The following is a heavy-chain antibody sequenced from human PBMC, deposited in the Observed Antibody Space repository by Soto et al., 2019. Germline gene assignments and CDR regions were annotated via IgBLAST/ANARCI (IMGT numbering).Heavy chain of an antibody. CDR2: ISSSGSTI. CDR1: GFTFSSYE. V-gene: IGHV3-48*03. CDR3: ARDPPLSVLVVVATDDF. J-gene: IGHJ4*02. D-gene: IGHD2-21*01. Sequence: GGSLRLSCAASGFTFSSYEMNWVRQAPGKGLEWVSYISSSGSTIYYADSVKGRFTISRDNAKNSLYLQMDSLRAEDTAVYYCARDPPLSVLVVVATDDFWGQGTLVTVSS.